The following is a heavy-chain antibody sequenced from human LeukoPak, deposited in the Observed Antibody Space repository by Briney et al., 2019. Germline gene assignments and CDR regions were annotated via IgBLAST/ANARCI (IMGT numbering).Heavy chain of an antibody. V-gene: IGHV3-48*04. CDR1: GFTFSSYS. D-gene: IGHD3-22*01. CDR3: ARDFYDSSGYYDY. Sequence: PGGSLRLSCAASGFTFSSYSMNWVRQAPGKGLEWVSYISSSSSTIYYADSVKGRFTISRDNAKNSQYLQMNSLRAEDTAVYYCARDFYDSSGYYDYWGQGTLVTVSS. J-gene: IGHJ4*02. CDR2: ISSSSSTI.